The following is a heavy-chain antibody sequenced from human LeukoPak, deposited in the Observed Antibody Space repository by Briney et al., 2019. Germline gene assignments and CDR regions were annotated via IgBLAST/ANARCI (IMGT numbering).Heavy chain of an antibody. CDR1: GFTFSSYG. CDR3: ASELLWFGELFY. Sequence: PGGSLRLSCAASGFTFSSYGMHWVRQAPGKGLEWEAFIRYDGSNKYYADSVKGRFTISRDNSKNTLYLQMNSLRAEDTAVYYCASELLWFGELFYWGQGTLVTVSS. V-gene: IGHV3-30*02. D-gene: IGHD3-10*01. J-gene: IGHJ4*02. CDR2: IRYDGSNK.